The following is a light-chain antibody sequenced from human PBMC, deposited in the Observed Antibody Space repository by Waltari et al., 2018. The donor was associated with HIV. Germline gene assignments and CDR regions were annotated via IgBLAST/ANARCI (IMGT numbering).Light chain of an antibody. CDR3: SSYTSSSTLPSYV. J-gene: IGLJ1*01. V-gene: IGLV2-14*01. CDR2: EVS. Sequence: QSALTQPASVSGSPGQSITISCTGTSSDVGGYNYVSWYQQHPGKAPKLMIYEVSNRPSWVSNRFSGSKSGNTASLTISGLQAEDEADYYCSSYTSSSTLPSYVFGTGTKVTVL. CDR1: SSDVGGYNY.